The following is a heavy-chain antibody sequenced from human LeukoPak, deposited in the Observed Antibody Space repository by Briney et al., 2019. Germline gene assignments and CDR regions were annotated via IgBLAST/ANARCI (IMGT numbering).Heavy chain of an antibody. V-gene: IGHV4-39*01. CDR3: ARGRRFGESPFDY. J-gene: IGHJ4*02. Sequence: SETLSLTCTVSGGSISSSSYYWGWIRQPPGKGLEWIGSIYYSGSTYYNPSLKSRVTISVDTSKNQFSLKLSSVTAADTAVYYCARGRRFGESPFDYWGQGTLVTVSS. CDR2: IYYSGST. CDR1: GGSISSSSYY. D-gene: IGHD3-10*01.